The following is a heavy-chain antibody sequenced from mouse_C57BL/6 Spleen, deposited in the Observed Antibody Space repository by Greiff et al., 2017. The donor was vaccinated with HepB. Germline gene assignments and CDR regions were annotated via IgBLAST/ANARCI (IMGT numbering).Heavy chain of an antibody. CDR1: GFTFSCYA. Sequence: EVQVVESGEGLVKPGGSLKLSCAASGFTFSCYAMSWVRQTPEKRLEWVAYISSGGDYIYYADTVKGRFTISRDNARNTLYLQMSSLKSEDTAMYYCTRDGSSFFDYWGQGTTLTVSS. CDR2: ISSGGDYI. D-gene: IGHD1-1*01. V-gene: IGHV5-9-1*02. J-gene: IGHJ2*01. CDR3: TRDGSSFFDY.